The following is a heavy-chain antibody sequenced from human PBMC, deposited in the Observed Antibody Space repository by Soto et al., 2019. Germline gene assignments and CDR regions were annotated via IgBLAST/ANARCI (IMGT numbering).Heavy chain of an antibody. CDR2: IYYIGST. CDR1: GGSISSSCYY. D-gene: IGHD3-9*01. CDR3: ARLRSYDTLTGYHNWFEP. J-gene: IGHJ5*02. V-gene: IGHV4-39*01. Sequence: SETLSLTCTVSGGSISSSCYYWGWIRQPPGKGLEWIGSIYYIGSTYYNPSLKSRVTISVDTSKNQFSLKLSSVTAADTAVYYFARLRSYDTLTGYHNWFEPLGQLTLVTVCS.